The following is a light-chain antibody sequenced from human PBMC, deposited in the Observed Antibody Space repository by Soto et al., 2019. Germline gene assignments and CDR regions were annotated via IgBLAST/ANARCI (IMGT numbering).Light chain of an antibody. CDR1: QCVSSY. V-gene: IGKV3-11*01. Sequence: PGERATLSCRASQCVSSYLAWYQQKPGQAPRLLIYDASNRATGIPARFSGSGSGTDFTLTISSLEPEDFAVYYCQQRSNWPPALTFGGGTKVEIK. J-gene: IGKJ4*01. CDR2: DAS. CDR3: QQRSNWPPALT.